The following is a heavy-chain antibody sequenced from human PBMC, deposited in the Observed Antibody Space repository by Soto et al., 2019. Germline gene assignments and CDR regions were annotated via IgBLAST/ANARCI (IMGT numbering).Heavy chain of an antibody. D-gene: IGHD3-10*01. Sequence: QVQLQESGPGLVKPSETLSLTCTVSGGSISSYYWSWIRQPPGKGLEWIGYIHYSGSTHYNPSLKSRAGISIDTSKTQFSLTLGSVTAADTAVYYCARHRFGLDCWGQGTLVTVSS. CDR3: ARHRFGLDC. CDR2: IHYSGST. J-gene: IGHJ4*02. V-gene: IGHV4-59*08. CDR1: GGSISSYY.